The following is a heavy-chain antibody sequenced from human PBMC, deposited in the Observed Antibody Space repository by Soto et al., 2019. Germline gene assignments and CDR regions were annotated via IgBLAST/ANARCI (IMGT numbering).Heavy chain of an antibody. CDR2: INPNSGGT. CDR1: GYTFTGYY. D-gene: IGHD6-13*01. J-gene: IGHJ5*02. Sequence: AAVTVSCKASGYTFTGYYMHWVRQAPGQGLEWMGWINPNSGGTNYVQKFQGRVTMTRDTSISTAYLELSRLRSDDTAVYYCARTRIPSSWSFRWFDPWGQGTLVTVSS. CDR3: ARTRIPSSWSFRWFDP. V-gene: IGHV1-2*02.